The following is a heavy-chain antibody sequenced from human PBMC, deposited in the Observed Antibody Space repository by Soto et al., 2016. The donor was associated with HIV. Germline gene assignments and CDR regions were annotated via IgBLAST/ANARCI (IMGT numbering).Heavy chain of an antibody. J-gene: IGHJ4*02. CDR3: ARRAVRYFDWLPRGYFDY. CDR2: INPKSGGT. Sequence: QVQLVQSGTEVKKPGASVKVSCKTSGYTFIDYDVQWVRQAPGQGLEWIGWINPKSGGTSYAQKFQGRVTMTRDRSISTAYMELSGLTPDDTAVYYCARRAVRYFDWLPRGYFDYWGQGMLVTVSS. V-gene: IGHV1-2*02. D-gene: IGHD3-9*01. CDR1: GYTFIDYD.